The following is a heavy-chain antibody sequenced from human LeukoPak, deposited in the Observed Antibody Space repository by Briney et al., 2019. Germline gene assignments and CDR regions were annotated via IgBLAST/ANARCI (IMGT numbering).Heavy chain of an antibody. CDR2: MHHSGST. CDR3: AREYCSSTSCYTAGGAFDI. D-gene: IGHD2-2*02. J-gene: IGHJ3*02. V-gene: IGHV4-38-2*02. Sequence: PSETLSLTCTVSGFSINSGYSWGWIRQPPGKGLQWIATMHHSGSTYYNPSLKSRVTISVDTSKNQFSLKLSSVTAADTAVYYCAREYCSSTSCYTAGGAFDIWGQGTMVTVSS. CDR1: GFSINSGYS.